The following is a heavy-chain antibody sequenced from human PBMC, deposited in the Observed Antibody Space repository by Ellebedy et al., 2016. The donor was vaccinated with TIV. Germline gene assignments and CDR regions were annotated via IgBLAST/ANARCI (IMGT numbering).Heavy chain of an antibody. CDR2: IYYSGST. CDR3: ARQGYRGYSYGATYTPFDY. D-gene: IGHD5-18*01. V-gene: IGHV4-39*01. CDR1: GGSISSSSYY. Sequence: MPSETLSLTCTVSGGSISSSSYYWGLIRQPPGKGLEWIGSIYYSGSTYYNPSLKSRVTISVDTSKNQFSLKLSSVTAADTAVYYCARQGYRGYSYGATYTPFDYWGQGTLVTVSS. J-gene: IGHJ4*02.